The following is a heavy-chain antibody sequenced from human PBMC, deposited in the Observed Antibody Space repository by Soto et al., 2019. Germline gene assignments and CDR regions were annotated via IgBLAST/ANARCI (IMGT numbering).Heavy chain of an antibody. V-gene: IGHV3-23*01. CDR1: GFTFSSYA. Sequence: PGGSLRLSCAASGFTFSSYAMSWVRQAPGKGLEWVSAISGSGGSTYYADSVKGRFTISRDNSKNTLYLQMNSLRAEDTAVYYCATDIVVVVAATFSDDYWGQGTLVTVSS. J-gene: IGHJ4*02. CDR3: ATDIVVVVAATFSDDY. CDR2: ISGSGGST. D-gene: IGHD2-15*01.